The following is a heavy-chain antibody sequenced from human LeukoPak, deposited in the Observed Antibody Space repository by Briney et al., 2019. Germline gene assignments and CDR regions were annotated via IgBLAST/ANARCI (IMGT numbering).Heavy chain of an antibody. J-gene: IGHJ3*02. Sequence: ASVKVSCKASGGTFSSYAISWVRQAPGQGLEWMGGIIPIFGTANYAQKFQGRVTITADESTSTAYMELSSLRSEDTAVYYCATGTYSSGWEIGSDAFDIWGQGTMVTVSS. CDR3: ATGTYSSGWEIGSDAFDI. CDR2: IIPIFGTA. D-gene: IGHD6-19*01. V-gene: IGHV1-69*13. CDR1: GGTFSSYA.